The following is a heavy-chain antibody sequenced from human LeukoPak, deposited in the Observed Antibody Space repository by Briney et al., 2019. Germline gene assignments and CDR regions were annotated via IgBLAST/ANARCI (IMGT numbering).Heavy chain of an antibody. CDR2: INGDASST. Sequence: PGGSLRLSCAASGLTLSGYWMHWVRQAPGKGLVWVSRINGDASSTSYADSVKGRFTISRDNAKSTLYLQMNSLRVEDTAVYYCAGPRGNTYGYFEYWGQGTLVTVSS. D-gene: IGHD5-18*01. J-gene: IGHJ4*02. V-gene: IGHV3-74*01. CDR3: AGPRGNTYGYFEY. CDR1: GLTLSGYW.